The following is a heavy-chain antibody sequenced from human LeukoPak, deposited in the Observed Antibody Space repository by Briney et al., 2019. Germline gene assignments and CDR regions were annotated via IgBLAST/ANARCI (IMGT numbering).Heavy chain of an antibody. D-gene: IGHD6-13*01. CDR1: GFTFSNAW. J-gene: IGHJ4*02. CDR2: IKSKTDGGTT. V-gene: IGHV3-15*01. Sequence: PGGSLRLSCAASGFTFSNAWMSWVRQAPGKGMEWVGRIKSKTDGGTTDYAAPVKGIFTISRDDSKNTLYLQMNSLKTEDTAVYYCTTGGRPGTFDYWGQGTLVTVSS. CDR3: TTGGRPGTFDY.